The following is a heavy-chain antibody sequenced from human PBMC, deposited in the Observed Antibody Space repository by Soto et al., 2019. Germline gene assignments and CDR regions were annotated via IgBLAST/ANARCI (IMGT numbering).Heavy chain of an antibody. V-gene: IGHV1-24*01. J-gene: IGHJ3*02. CDR2: FDPEEEKT. Sequence: QVHLVQSGAEVKKPGASVRVSGKVSGYILTELAVHWVRQPPGQGLEWMGGFDPEEEKTSYAQKFQGRVTMTEDTSTDTAYMELSSLRSNDTRLYFCVFGTIGEYFDAFNIWGPGTMVIVSS. D-gene: IGHD4-17*01. CDR3: VFGTIGEYFDAFNI. CDR1: GYILTELA.